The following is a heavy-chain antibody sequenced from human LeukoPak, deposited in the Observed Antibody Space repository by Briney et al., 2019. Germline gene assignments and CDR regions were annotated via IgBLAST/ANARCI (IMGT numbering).Heavy chain of an antibody. V-gene: IGHV3-20*04. D-gene: IGHD5-18*01. CDR2: INWNGGST. Sequence: GGSLRLSCAASGFTFDDYGMNWVRQAPGKGLEWVSGINWNGGSTGYADSVKGRITISRDNAKNSLYLQMNSLRAEDTALYYCARDVSYGSFDYWGQGTLVTVSS. CDR1: GFTFDDYG. CDR3: ARDVSYGSFDY. J-gene: IGHJ4*02.